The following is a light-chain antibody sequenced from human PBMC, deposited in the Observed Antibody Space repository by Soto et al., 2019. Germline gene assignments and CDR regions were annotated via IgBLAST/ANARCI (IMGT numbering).Light chain of an antibody. Sequence: DIVMTQSPDSLPVSLGERATINCKSSQSVLYSSNNKNYLAWYQHKPGQPPKLLIYWASTRESGVPDRFSGSGSGTAFTLPISSLQAEDVAVYYCQQYYTTPRTFGQGTKVEIK. CDR3: QQYYTTPRT. J-gene: IGKJ1*01. CDR1: QSVLYSSNNKNY. CDR2: WAS. V-gene: IGKV4-1*01.